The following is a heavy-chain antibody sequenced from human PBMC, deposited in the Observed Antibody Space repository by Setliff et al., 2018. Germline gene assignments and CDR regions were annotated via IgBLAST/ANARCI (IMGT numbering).Heavy chain of an antibody. V-gene: IGHV4-4*07. CDR1: GASISDYY. J-gene: IGHJ4*02. D-gene: IGHD1-26*01. Sequence: SETLSLTCTVSGASISDYYWTWIRQPAGKELEWIGRVSASGSTTYNPSLKSRVTMSMDKANNQFSLRVTSVTAADTAVYFCARDNTIVGATDYWGQGILVTV. CDR2: VSASGST. CDR3: ARDNTIVGATDY.